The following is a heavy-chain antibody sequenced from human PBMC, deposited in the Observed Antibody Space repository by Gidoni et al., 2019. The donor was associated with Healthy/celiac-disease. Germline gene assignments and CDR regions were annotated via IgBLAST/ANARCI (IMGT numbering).Heavy chain of an antibody. D-gene: IGHD3-10*02. J-gene: IGHJ4*02. V-gene: IGHV4-34*01. Sequence: QVQLQQWGAGLLKPSETLSLTCAVYGGSFSGYYWSWIRQPPGKGLEWIGEINHSGSTNYNPSLKSRVTISVDTSKNQFSLKLSSVTAADTAVYYWARGQDLKWSGSYYMRMGERLRHYFDYWGQGTLVTVSS. CDR3: ARGQDLKWSGSYYMRMGERLRHYFDY. CDR2: INHSGST. CDR1: GGSFSGYY.